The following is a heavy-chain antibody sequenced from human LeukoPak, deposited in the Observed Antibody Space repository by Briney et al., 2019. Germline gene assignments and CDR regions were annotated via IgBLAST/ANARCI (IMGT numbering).Heavy chain of an antibody. V-gene: IGHV1-3*01. D-gene: IGHD2-21*01. Sequence: GASVKVSCKASGYTFSNYAIHWVRQAPGQRFEWMGWINAGNGHTKYSQNFQGRVTITRDSSASTAYMELSSLISEDTAVYYCARGIWSARTVDYYLDYWGQGTLVTVSS. CDR1: GYTFSNYA. CDR3: ARGIWSARTVDYYLDY. CDR2: INAGNGHT. J-gene: IGHJ4*02.